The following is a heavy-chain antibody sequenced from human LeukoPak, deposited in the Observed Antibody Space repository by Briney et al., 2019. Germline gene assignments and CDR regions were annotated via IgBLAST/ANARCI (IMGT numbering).Heavy chain of an antibody. CDR3: AREMGSVYFDY. CDR1: GFRFSSCG. V-gene: IGHV3-33*01. J-gene: IGHJ4*02. D-gene: IGHD3-10*01. Sequence: GRSLRLSCTASGFRFSSCGIHWVRQTPGKGLEWVALVSYDGSNKDYADSVKGRFTISRDNSKNTVYLQINSLRAEDTAVYYCAREMGSVYFDYWGQGTLVTVSS. CDR2: VSYDGSNK.